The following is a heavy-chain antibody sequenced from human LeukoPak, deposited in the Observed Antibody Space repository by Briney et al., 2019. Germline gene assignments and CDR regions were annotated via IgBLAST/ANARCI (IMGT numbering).Heavy chain of an antibody. J-gene: IGHJ3*02. Sequence: GGSLRLSCAASGFTFSNYRMNWVRQAPGKGLEGVSSISVTSSYIYYADSVKGRFTISRDNANSSLSLQMHSLRAEDTSVYYCAREDSGSYDPGSFDIWGQGTLVTVSS. CDR2: ISVTSSYI. CDR3: AREDSGSYDPGSFDI. D-gene: IGHD1-26*01. V-gene: IGHV3-21*01. CDR1: GFTFSNYR.